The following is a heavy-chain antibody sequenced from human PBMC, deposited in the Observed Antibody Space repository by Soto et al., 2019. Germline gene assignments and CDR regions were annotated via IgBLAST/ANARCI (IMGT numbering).Heavy chain of an antibody. CDR3: ARAMVRGVMELAYYCYVLDV. CDR2: INAGNGNT. V-gene: IGHV1-3*01. CDR1: GYTFTSYA. D-gene: IGHD3-10*01. J-gene: IGHJ6*02. Sequence: GASVKVSCKASGYTFTSYAMHWVRQAPGQRLEWMGWINAGNGNTKYSQKFQGRVTITRATSASTAYMELSSLRSEDTAVYYCARAMVRGVMELAYYCYVLDVSGQGTTVTVSS.